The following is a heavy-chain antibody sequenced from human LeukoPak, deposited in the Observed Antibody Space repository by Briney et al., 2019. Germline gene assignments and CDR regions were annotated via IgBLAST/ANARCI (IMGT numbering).Heavy chain of an antibody. J-gene: IGHJ4*01. CDR2: ISYDGSNQ. CDR1: EFTFSSYG. V-gene: IGHV3-30*18. Sequence: SGGSLRLPCAASEFTFSSYGMHWVRQAPGKGLEWVAVISYDGSNQYYADTVKGRFTISRDNSKNTLYLQMNSLRAEDTAVYYCAKDRLGALYYYDSSGYYRFDYWGQGTLVTVSS. CDR3: AKDRLGALYYYDSSGYYRFDY. D-gene: IGHD3-22*01.